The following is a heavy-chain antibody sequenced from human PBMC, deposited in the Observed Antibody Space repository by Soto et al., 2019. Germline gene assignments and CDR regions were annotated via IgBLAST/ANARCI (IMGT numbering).Heavy chain of an antibody. CDR1: GYTFTSYA. V-gene: IGHV1-3*01. CDR2: INAGNGNT. J-gene: IGHJ4*02. CDR3: ARGGYCSGGSCYLIDY. Sequence: ASVKVACKASGYTFTSYAMHWGRQAPGQRLEWMGWINAGNGNTKYSQKFQGRVTITRDTSASTAYMELSSLRSEDTAVYYCARGGYCSGGSCYLIDYWGQGTLVTVSS. D-gene: IGHD2-15*01.